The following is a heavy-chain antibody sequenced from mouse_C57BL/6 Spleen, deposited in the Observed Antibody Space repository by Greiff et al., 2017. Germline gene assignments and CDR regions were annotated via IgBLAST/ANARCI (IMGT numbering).Heavy chain of an antibody. CDR2: IYPYNGVS. V-gene: IGHV1-31*01. D-gene: IGHD1-1*01. CDR1: GYSFTGYY. J-gene: IGHJ2*01. Sequence: VHVKQSGPELVKPGASVKISCKASGYSFTGYYMHWVKQSHGNILDWIGYIYPYNGVSSYNQKFKGKATLTVDNSSSTAYMELRSLTSEDSAVYYCARTGRSCGHFDYWGQGTTLTVSS. CDR3: ARTGRSCGHFDY.